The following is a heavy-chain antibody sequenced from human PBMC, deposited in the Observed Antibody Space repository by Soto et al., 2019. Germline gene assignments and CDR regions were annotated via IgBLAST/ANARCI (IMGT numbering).Heavy chain of an antibody. CDR3: ARDVSPGSRSLYLDAFDI. D-gene: IGHD3-10*01. J-gene: IGHJ3*02. CDR2: IKRDGSER. V-gene: IGHV3-7*05. CDR1: GFTFSNYW. Sequence: EVQLVESGGGLVQPGGSLRLSCAASGFTFSNYWMTWVRQAPGKGLEWVANIKRDGSERSYLDSVRGRFTVSRDNAKNSLYLQMESLRAEATALYYCARDVSPGSRSLYLDAFDIWGQGTMVTVSS.